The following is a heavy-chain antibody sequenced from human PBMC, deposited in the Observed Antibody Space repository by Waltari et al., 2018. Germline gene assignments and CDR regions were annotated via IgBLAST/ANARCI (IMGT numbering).Heavy chain of an antibody. J-gene: IGHJ3*02. D-gene: IGHD6-13*01. CDR1: GFTFISYA. CDR3: AKDSGGGSMAFDI. CDR2: ISISGGST. Sequence: EVQLLESGGGLVQPGGSLRLSCEASGFTFISYAMSWVRQAPGKGLEWVSSISISGGSTYYADSVKGRFTISRDNSKNTLYLQMNSLRVEDTAIYYCAKDSGGGSMAFDIWGQGTMVTVSS. V-gene: IGHV3-23*01.